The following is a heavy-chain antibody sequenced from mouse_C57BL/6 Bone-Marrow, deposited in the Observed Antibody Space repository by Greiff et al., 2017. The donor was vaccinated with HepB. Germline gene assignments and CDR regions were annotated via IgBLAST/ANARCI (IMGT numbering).Heavy chain of an antibody. CDR2: IDPETGGT. D-gene: IGHD1-1*01. V-gene: IGHV1-15*01. Sequence: QVQLQQSGAELVRPGASVTLSCKASGYTFTDYEMHWVKQTPVHGLEWIGAIDPETGGTAYNQKFKGKAILTADKSSSTAYMELRSLTSEDSAVYYGTRFYYYGSYYAMDYWGQGTSVTVSS. CDR1: GYTFTDYE. J-gene: IGHJ4*01. CDR3: TRFYYYGSYYAMDY.